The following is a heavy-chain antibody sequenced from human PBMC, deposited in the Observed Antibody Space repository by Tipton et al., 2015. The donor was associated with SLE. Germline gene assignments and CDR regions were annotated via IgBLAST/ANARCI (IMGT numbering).Heavy chain of an antibody. V-gene: IGHV4-59*11. CDR2: IFYSRSA. CDR1: GDSMRSHY. CDR3: AGANWTPGTWLDP. D-gene: IGHD1-1*01. J-gene: IGHJ5*02. Sequence: TLSLTCTVSGDSMRSHYWTWIRQPPGKGLEWIGNIFYSRSANYNPSLESRVYISIDTSRNQVSLTLSSVTAADTAVYHCAGANWTPGTWLDPWGQGTLVTVSS.